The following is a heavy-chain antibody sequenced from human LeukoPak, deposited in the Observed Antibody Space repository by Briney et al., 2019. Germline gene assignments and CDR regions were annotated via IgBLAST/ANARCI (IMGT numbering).Heavy chain of an antibody. CDR2: ISGEGGST. J-gene: IGHJ4*02. CDR3: AKDKWFGGYSTLLDY. CDR1: GFTFDDYA. Sequence: GGSLRLSRAASGFTFDDYAMHWVRQAPGKGLEWVSLISGEGGSTYYADSVKGRFTISRDNSKNSLYLQMNSLRTEDTALYYCAKDKWFGGYSTLLDYWGQGTLVTVSS. D-gene: IGHD3-3*01. V-gene: IGHV3-43*02.